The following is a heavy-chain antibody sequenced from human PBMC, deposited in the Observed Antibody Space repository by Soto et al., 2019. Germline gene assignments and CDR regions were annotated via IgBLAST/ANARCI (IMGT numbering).Heavy chain of an antibody. V-gene: IGHV4-34*01. CDR2: INHSGST. Sequence: SETLSLTFAVHGGSFSGYYWSWFRQPPGKGLEWIGEINHSGSTNYNPSLKSRVTISVDTSKNQFSLKLSSVTAADTAVYYCARAPLFLGSSWPTDWGYYYYGMDVWGQGTTVTVSS. CDR1: GGSFSGYY. J-gene: IGHJ6*02. D-gene: IGHD6-13*01. CDR3: ARAPLFLGSSWPTDWGYYYYGMDV.